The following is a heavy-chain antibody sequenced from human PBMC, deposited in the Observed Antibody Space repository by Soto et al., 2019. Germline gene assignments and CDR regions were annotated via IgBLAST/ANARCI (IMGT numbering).Heavy chain of an antibody. CDR2: ISSSSSTL. D-gene: IGHD6-6*01. J-gene: IGHJ3*02. Sequence: SWAASGFTFSIYIMTLVRQTPGKGLEWVSYISSSSSTLYYADSVKGRFTISRDNAKNSLCLQMNSLRAEGTAVYYCAGRSITARIDTFDIWGQGTVVTVSS. CDR1: GFTFSIYI. V-gene: IGHV3-48*01. CDR3: AGRSITARIDTFDI.